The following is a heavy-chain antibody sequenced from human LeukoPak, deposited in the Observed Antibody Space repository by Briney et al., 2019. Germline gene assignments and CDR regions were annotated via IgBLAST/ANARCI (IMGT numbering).Heavy chain of an antibody. CDR1: GFTFSSYA. CDR2: ISGSGGST. V-gene: IGHV3-23*01. D-gene: IGHD2-2*01. CDR3: AKDSDCSSTSCYVEMDV. J-gene: IGHJ6*02. Sequence: GGSLRLSCAASGFTFSSYAMSWVRQAPGKGLEWVSAISGSGGSTYYADSVKGRFTISRDNSKNTLYLQMNSLRAEDTAVYYCAKDSDCSSTSCYVEMDVWGQGPRSPSP.